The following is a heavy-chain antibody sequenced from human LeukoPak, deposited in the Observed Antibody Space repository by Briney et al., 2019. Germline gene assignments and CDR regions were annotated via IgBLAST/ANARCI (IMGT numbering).Heavy chain of an antibody. J-gene: IGHJ4*02. Sequence: ASVKVSCKASGYTFTGYYMHWVRQATGQGLEWMGWMNPNSGNTGYAQKFQGRVTMTRNTSISTAYMELSSLRSEDTAVYYCATPPYRYGSGRPFDYWGQGALVTVSS. V-gene: IGHV1-8*02. CDR1: GYTFTGYY. D-gene: IGHD3-10*01. CDR2: MNPNSGNT. CDR3: ATPPYRYGSGRPFDY.